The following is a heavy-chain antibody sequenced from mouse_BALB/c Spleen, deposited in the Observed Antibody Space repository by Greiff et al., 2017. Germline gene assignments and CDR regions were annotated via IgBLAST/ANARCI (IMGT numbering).Heavy chain of an antibody. CDR1: GFTFSSYA. Sequence: EVQRVESGGGLVKPGGSLKLSCAASGFTFSSYAMSWVRQTPEKRLEWVATISSGGSYTYYPDSVKGRFTISRDNAKNTLYLQMSSLRSEDTAMYYCAREGGNWYFDVWGAGTTVTVSS. V-gene: IGHV5-9-3*01. CDR3: AREGGNWYFDV. J-gene: IGHJ1*01. CDR2: ISSGGSYT.